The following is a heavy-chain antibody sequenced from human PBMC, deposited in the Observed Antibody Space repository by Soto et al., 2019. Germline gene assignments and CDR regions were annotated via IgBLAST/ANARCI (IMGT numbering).Heavy chain of an antibody. J-gene: IGHJ4*02. CDR3: ARAGQQVAVFDY. Sequence: QVHLVESGGGVVQAGRSLRLSCAASGFSFSAYSMHWVRQAPGKGLGWVAVISSDGSKTYYAGSLKGRFTVSRDNSKNILYLQMNSLRAEDTAVYYCARAGQQVAVFDYWGQGTEVTVSS. D-gene: IGHD6-13*01. CDR2: ISSDGSKT. V-gene: IGHV3-30-3*01. CDR1: GFSFSAYS.